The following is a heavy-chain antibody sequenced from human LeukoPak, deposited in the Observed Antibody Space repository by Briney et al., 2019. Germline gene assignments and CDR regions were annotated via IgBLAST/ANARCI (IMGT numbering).Heavy chain of an antibody. CDR1: GDSISTNNW. D-gene: IGHD6-25*01. CDR3: AKKRNAAPYYFDC. V-gene: IGHV4-4*02. J-gene: IGHJ4*02. CDR2: IYHSGST. Sequence: ASETLSLTCAVSGDSISTNNWWSWVRQPPGKGLEWIGEIYHSGSTNYNPSLKSPVTISVDKSKNQFSLRLSSVTAADTAVYYCAKKRNAAPYYFDCWGQGTLVTVSS.